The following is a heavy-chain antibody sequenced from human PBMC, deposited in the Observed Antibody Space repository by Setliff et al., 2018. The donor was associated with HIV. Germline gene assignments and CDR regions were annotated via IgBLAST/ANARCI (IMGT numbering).Heavy chain of an antibody. CDR3: ACPKEGYSGSGGAFEN. D-gene: IGHD3-10*01. Sequence: PSETLSLTCTVSGDSITNSMHYWSWIRQPPGKGLEFIGSIHYNDGKTYYNAALRSRVTISADTSKNQFSLKLNSVTAADTAVYYCACPKEGYSGSGGAFENWGQGTMVTVSS. CDR2: IHYNDGKT. CDR1: GDSITNSMHY. V-gene: IGHV4-39*01. J-gene: IGHJ3*02.